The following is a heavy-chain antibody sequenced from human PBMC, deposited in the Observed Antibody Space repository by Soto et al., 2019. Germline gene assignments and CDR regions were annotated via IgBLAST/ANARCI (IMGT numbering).Heavy chain of an antibody. D-gene: IGHD2-2*01. CDR2: ISGNSGSL. V-gene: IGHV3-9*01. CDR3: AKDCYRSMAYYYYGMHA. CDR1: GFIFDDYA. Sequence: EVQLVESGGGLVQPGRSLRLSCAASGFIFDDYAMHWVRQAPGKGLEWVSVISGNSGSLGYADSVKGRFTISRDNAKNSLYLHMYSLRAQATALYYCAKDCYRSMAYYYYGMHAWGQGTSVTVSS. J-gene: IGHJ6*02.